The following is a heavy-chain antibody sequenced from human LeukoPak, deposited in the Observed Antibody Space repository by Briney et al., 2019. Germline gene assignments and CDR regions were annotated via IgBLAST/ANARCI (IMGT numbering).Heavy chain of an antibody. Sequence: SETLSLTCAVYGGSFSGYYWSWIRQPPGKGLEWIGEINRSGSTNYNPSLKSRVTISVDTSKNQFSLKLSSVTAADTAVYYCAREPPYSNYAYYYYGMDVWGQGTTVTVSS. V-gene: IGHV4-34*01. J-gene: IGHJ6*02. CDR2: INRSGST. CDR3: AREPPYSNYAYYYYGMDV. CDR1: GGSFSGYY. D-gene: IGHD4-11*01.